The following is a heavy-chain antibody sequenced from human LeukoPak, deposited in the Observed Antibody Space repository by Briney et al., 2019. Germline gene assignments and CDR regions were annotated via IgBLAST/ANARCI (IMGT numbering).Heavy chain of an antibody. CDR1: GVSIIKTNSY. Sequence: PSETLSLTCTVSGVSIIKTNSYWGWIRQSPEKGLEWIGDIFFNGATLYNPSLKSRVTMSADTSRNQFSLKLKSVTATDTAVYYCVRPRRETLWSSEYDSWGPGTLVTVSS. CDR2: IFFNGAT. D-gene: IGHD2-21*01. CDR3: VRPRRETLWSSEYDS. J-gene: IGHJ4*02. V-gene: IGHV4-39*01.